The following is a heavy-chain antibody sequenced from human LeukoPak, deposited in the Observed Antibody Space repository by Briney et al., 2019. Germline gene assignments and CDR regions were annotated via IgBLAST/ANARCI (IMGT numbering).Heavy chain of an antibody. D-gene: IGHD1-1*01. J-gene: IGHJ4*02. CDR3: AGGSLTNWNGDF. Sequence: ASVKVSCKASGGTFSSYSITWVRQAPGEGLEWMGGIIPVFGSANYAEKFQGRVTVTTDESTSTVFMELSSLKSEDTAVYYCAGGSLTNWNGDFWGQGTLVSVSS. CDR2: IIPVFGSA. V-gene: IGHV1-69*05. CDR1: GGTFSSYS.